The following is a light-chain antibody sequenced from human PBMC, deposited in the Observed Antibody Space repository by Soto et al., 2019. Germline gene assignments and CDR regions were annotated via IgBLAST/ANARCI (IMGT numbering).Light chain of an antibody. CDR1: QSISNF. Sequence: EIVLTQSPATLSLSPGERATLSCRASQSISNFLAWYQQKPGQAPRLLIYDASNRAPGIPARFSGSGSETDFTLTISSLEPEDFAVYYCQHRSSCPRTFGQGTRLEIK. CDR2: DAS. V-gene: IGKV3-11*01. CDR3: QHRSSCPRT. J-gene: IGKJ2*01.